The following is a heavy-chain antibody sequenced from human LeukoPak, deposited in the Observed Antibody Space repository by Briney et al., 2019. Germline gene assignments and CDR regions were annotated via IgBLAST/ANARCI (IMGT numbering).Heavy chain of an antibody. V-gene: IGHV3-15*01. D-gene: IGHD2-15*01. Sequence: GGSLRLSCAASGFTFSSYEMNWVRQAPGKGLEWVGRIKSKTDGGTTDYAAPVKGRFTISRDDSKNTLYLQMNSLKTEDTAVYYCTTEGIVVVVAVDYWGQGTLVTVSS. CDR2: IKSKTDGGTT. CDR3: TTEGIVVVVAVDY. J-gene: IGHJ4*02. CDR1: GFTFSSYE.